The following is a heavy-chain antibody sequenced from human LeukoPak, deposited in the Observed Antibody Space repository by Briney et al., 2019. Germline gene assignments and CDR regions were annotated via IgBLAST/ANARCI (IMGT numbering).Heavy chain of an antibody. Sequence: SCKASGGTFSSYGMHWVRQAPGKGLEWVAFIRYDGSNKYYADSVKGRFTISRDNSKNTLYLQMNSLRAEDTAVYYCAKDFGCSSTSCYRELDYWGQGTLVTVSS. CDR2: IRYDGSNK. D-gene: IGHD2-2*02. J-gene: IGHJ4*02. CDR3: AKDFGCSSTSCYRELDY. CDR1: GGTFSSYG. V-gene: IGHV3-30*02.